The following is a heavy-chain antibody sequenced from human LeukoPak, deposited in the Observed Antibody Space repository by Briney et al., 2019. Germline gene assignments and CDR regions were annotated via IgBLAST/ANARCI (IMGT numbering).Heavy chain of an antibody. Sequence: NPSETLSLTCAVYGGSFSSYYWSWIRQPPGKGLEWIGYIYYSGSTNYNPSLKSRVTISVDTSKNQFSLKLSSVTAADTAVYYCARVTTVTTLFYYYYMDVWGKGTTVTISS. CDR2: IYYSGST. CDR1: GGSFSSYY. D-gene: IGHD4-17*01. CDR3: ARVTTVTTLFYYYYMDV. J-gene: IGHJ6*03. V-gene: IGHV4-59*01.